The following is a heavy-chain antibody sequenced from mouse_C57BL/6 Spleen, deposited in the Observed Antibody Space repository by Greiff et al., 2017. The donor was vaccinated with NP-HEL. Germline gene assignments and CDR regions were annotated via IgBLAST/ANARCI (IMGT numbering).Heavy chain of an antibody. CDR1: GFTFSSYA. Sequence: EVKVVESGGGLVKPGGSLKLSCAASGFTFSSYAMSWVRQTPEKRLEWVATISDGGSYTYYPDNVKGRFTISRDNAKNNLYLQMSHLKSEDTAMYYCARGDSYPDYWGQGTTLTVSS. CDR3: ARGDSYPDY. V-gene: IGHV5-4*03. D-gene: IGHD3-3*01. J-gene: IGHJ2*01. CDR2: ISDGGSYT.